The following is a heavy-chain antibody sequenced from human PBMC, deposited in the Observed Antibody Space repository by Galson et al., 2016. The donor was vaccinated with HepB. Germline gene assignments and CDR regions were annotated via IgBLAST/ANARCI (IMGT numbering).Heavy chain of an antibody. Sequence: SLRLSCAASGLTFRSYAFCWLRQAPGKGLEWVSVSASGDITYYAHSVKGRFTISRDKSKNTLFLNMNSLRAEDTASYYCASHLGGSSLDPFDIWGRGTMVTVSS. D-gene: IGHD3-16*01. CDR3: ASHLGGSSLDPFDI. J-gene: IGHJ3*02. CDR2: SASGDIT. V-gene: IGHV3-23*01. CDR1: GLTFRSYA.